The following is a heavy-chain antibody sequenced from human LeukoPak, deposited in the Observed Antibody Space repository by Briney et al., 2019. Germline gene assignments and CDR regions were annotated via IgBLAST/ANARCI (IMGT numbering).Heavy chain of an antibody. V-gene: IGHV3-23*01. CDR3: ARILELGAVRTFDY. CDR2: ISGSGGST. CDR1: RFTFSSYW. D-gene: IGHD3-3*01. Sequence: PGGSLRLSCAASRFTFSSYWMTWVRQAPGKGLEWVSAISGSGGSTYYADSVKGRFTISRDNSKNTLYLQMNSLRAEDTAVYYCARILELGAVRTFDYWGQGTLVTVSS. J-gene: IGHJ4*02.